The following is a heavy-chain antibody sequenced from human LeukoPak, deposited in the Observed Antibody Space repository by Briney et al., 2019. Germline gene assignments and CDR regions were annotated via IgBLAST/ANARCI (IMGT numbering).Heavy chain of an antibody. V-gene: IGHV1-8*01. CDR3: ARDLEMATTLYWYFDL. CDR2: MTPNSEKR. J-gene: IGHJ2*01. CDR1: GYPFTSYD. D-gene: IGHD5-24*01. Sequence: GASVKVSCKTSGYPFTSYDIHWVRQAAGHGLEWMSRMTPNSEKRAYAQKFQGRVTMTTNTSIDTAYMELSSLRSEDTAVYYCARDLEMATTLYWYFDLWGRGTLVTVSS.